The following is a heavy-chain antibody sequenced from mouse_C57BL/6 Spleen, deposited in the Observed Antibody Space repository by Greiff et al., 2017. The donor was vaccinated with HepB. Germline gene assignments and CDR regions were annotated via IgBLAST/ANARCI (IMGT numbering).Heavy chain of an antibody. J-gene: IGHJ1*03. CDR2: SRNKANDYTT. CDR3: AREAGYFDV. V-gene: IGHV7-1*01. CDR1: GFTFSDFY. Sequence: EVQGVDSGGGLVQSGRSLRLSCATSGFTFSDFYMEWVRQAPGKGLEWIAASRNKANDYTTEYSASVKGRFIVSRDTSQSILYLQMNALRAEDTAIYYCAREAGYFDVWGTGTTVTVSS.